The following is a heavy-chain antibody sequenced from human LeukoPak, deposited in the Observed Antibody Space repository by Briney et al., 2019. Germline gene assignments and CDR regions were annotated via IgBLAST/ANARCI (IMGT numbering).Heavy chain of an antibody. CDR1: GGSFSGYY. CDR2: IYSGGST. J-gene: IGHJ4*02. CDR3: ARDTVTTVF. V-gene: IGHV3-66*01. Sequence: PSETLSLTCAVYGGSFSGYYMSWVRQAPGKGLEWVSVIYSGGSTYYADSVKGRFTISRDNSKNTLYLQMNSLRAEDTAVYYCARDTVTTVFGGQGTLVTVSS. D-gene: IGHD4-17*01.